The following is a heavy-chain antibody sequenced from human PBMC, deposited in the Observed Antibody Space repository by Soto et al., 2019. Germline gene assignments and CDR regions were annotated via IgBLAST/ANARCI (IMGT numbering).Heavy chain of an antibody. CDR1: GGTFSSYA. V-gene: IGHV1-69*01. CDR3: ASLRRDGYNCFDY. J-gene: IGHJ4*02. D-gene: IGHD5-12*01. Sequence: QVQLVQSGAEVKKPGSSVKVSCKASGGTFSSYAISWVRQAPGQGLEWMGGSIPIFGTANYAQKFQGRVTITADESTSTDYMELSSLRSEDSAVYYCASLRRDGYNCFDYWGQGTLVTVSS. CDR2: SIPIFGTA.